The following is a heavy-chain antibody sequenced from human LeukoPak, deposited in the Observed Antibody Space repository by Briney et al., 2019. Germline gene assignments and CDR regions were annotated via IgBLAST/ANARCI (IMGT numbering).Heavy chain of an antibody. CDR1: GXTFSSYA. Sequence: GGSLRLSCAASGXTFSSYALSWVRQAPGKGLEWVSAISNSGFSTYYADSVNGRFTISRDNSKNTLYLQISSLRAEDTAVYYCARACSGGGCYLAAFDIWGQGTMVTVSS. V-gene: IGHV3-23*01. J-gene: IGHJ3*02. CDR3: ARACSGGGCYLAAFDI. D-gene: IGHD2-15*01. CDR2: ISNSGFST.